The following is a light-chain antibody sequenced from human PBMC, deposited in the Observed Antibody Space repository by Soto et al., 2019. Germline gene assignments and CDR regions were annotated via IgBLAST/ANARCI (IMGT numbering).Light chain of an antibody. CDR2: KAS. Sequence: DIQMTQSPSTLSASVGDRVTITCRASQSISGWLAWYQQKPGKAPKLLIYKASILESGVPSRFSGSGSGTEFTSAISSLQPDDFATDYGQQYNSYVITFGQGTRLEIK. V-gene: IGKV1-5*03. CDR3: QQYNSYVIT. CDR1: QSISGW. J-gene: IGKJ5*01.